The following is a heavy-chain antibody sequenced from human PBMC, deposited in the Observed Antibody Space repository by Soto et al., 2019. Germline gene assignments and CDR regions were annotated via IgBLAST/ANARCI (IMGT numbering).Heavy chain of an antibody. CDR2: ISHSGST. Sequence: SETLSLTCSVSGADINRGCFISTWIRQQAGKSLEWLGYISHSGSTDYNPSLKSRLSISGDTSKNHFSLTLTSMTAADAGVYYCATIEVSGHLPVCAQVTT. V-gene: IGHV4-31*03. CDR3: ATIEVSGHLPV. CDR1: GADINRGCFI. D-gene: IGHD1-20*01. J-gene: IGHJ6*02.